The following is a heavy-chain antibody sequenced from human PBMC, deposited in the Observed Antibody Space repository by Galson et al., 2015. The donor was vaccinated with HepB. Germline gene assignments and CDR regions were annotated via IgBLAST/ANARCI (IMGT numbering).Heavy chain of an antibody. J-gene: IGHJ4*02. CDR2: IKQGGSEK. CDR3: ARDSAQIGYFDY. CDR1: GFTFSSYW. D-gene: IGHD3-22*01. Sequence: SLRLSCAASGFTFSSYWMSWVRQAPGKGLEWVVNIKQGGSEKYYVDSVKGRFTMSRDNAKNSLYLQMNSLRAEDTAVYYCARDSAQIGYFDYWGQGTLVTVSS. V-gene: IGHV3-7*01.